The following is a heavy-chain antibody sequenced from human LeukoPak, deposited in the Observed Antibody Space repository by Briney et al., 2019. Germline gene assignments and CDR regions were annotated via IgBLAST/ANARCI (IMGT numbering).Heavy chain of an antibody. Sequence: SETLSLTCSVYGGSFSGYYWSWIRQPPGKGLEWIGYIYYSGSTNYNPSLKSRVTISVDTSKNQFSLKLSSVTAADTAVYYCARETSQKGAHYMDVWGKGTTVTISS. CDR2: IYYSGST. J-gene: IGHJ6*03. V-gene: IGHV4-59*01. CDR3: ARETSQKGAHYMDV. D-gene: IGHD3-16*01. CDR1: GGSFSGYY.